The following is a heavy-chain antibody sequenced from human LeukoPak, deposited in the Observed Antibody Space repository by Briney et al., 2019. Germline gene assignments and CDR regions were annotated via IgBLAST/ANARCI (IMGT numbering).Heavy chain of an antibody. J-gene: IGHJ3*02. CDR2: ISSDLNNK. V-gene: IGHV3-30-3*01. Sequence: GGSLRLSCAASGFTFSNYAMNWVRQAPGKGLEWVAVISSDLNNKYYADSVKGRFTISRDNSKSTLYLQMDSLRPEDTALYYCAREHDAFDIWGQGTMVTVSS. CDR1: GFTFSNYA. CDR3: AREHDAFDI.